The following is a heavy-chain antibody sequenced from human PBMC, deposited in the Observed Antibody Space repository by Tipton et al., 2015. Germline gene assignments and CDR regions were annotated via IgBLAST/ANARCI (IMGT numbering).Heavy chain of an antibody. V-gene: IGHV3-23*01. J-gene: IGHJ4*02. CDR2: ISGSGGST. D-gene: IGHD4-23*01. CDR3: ASAYGGNSGYFDS. CDR1: GFTFSSYA. Sequence: SLRLSCAASGFTFSSYAMSWVRQAPGKGKEWVSAISGSGGSTYYADSVKGRFTISRDNAKNTLYLQMNSLRAEDTAVYYCASAYGGNSGYFDSWGQGTLVTVSS.